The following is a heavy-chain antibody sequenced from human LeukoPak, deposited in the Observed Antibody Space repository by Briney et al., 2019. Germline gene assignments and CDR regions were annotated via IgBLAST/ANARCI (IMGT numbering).Heavy chain of an antibody. D-gene: IGHD5-24*01. V-gene: IGHV3-30*02. CDR3: AKDGGDGYNSFFDY. Sequence: GGSLRLSCAASGFTFSSYGMHWVRQAPGKGLEWVAFIRYDGSNKYYADSVKGRFTISRDNSKNTLYLQMNSLRAEDTAVYYCAKDGGDGYNSFFDYWGQGTLVTVSS. CDR1: GFTFSSYG. CDR2: IRYDGSNK. J-gene: IGHJ4*02.